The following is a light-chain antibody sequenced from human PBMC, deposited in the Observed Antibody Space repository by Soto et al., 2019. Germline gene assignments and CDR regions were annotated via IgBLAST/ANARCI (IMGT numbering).Light chain of an antibody. Sequence: EIVLTQSPATLSVSPGERATLSCRASQSVFSSLAWYQQKPGQAPRLLIYGAATRATGIPARFSGSGSGTEFTLTISGLQSEDFAVYYCQQYYNWPQLTFGGGTKVDIK. V-gene: IGKV3-15*01. CDR1: QSVFSS. CDR2: GAA. CDR3: QQYYNWPQLT. J-gene: IGKJ4*01.